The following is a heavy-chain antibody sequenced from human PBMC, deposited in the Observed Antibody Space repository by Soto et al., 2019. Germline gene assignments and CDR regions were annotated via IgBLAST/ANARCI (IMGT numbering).Heavy chain of an antibody. CDR2: INHSGST. D-gene: IGHD2-15*01. Sequence: SETLSLTCAVYGGSFSDYYWSWIRQHPGKGLEWIGEINHSGSTNYNLSLKSRVTISVDTPKNQFSLKLSSVTAADTAVYYCARGKDIVVVVTAEYFQHWGQGALVTVSS. J-gene: IGHJ1*01. CDR1: GGSFSDYY. V-gene: IGHV4-34*01. CDR3: ARGKDIVVVVTAEYFQH.